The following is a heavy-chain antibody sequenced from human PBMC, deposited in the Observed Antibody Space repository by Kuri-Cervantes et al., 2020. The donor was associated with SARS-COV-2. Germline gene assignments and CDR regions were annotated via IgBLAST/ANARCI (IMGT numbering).Heavy chain of an antibody. Sequence: ASVKVSCKASGYTFTGYYMHWVRQAPGQGLEWMGRINPNSGGTNYAQKFQGRVTMTRDTSISTAYMELSRLRSDDTAVYYCARDSPFSQLGGLFHYWGQGTLVTVSS. J-gene: IGHJ4*02. CDR2: INPNSGGT. CDR1: GYTFTGYY. CDR3: ARDSPFSQLGGLFHY. V-gene: IGHV1-2*06. D-gene: IGHD6-6*01.